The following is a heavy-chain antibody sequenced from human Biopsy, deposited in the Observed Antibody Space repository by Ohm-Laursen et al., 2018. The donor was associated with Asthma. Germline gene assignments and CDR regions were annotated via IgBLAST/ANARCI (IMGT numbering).Heavy chain of an antibody. CDR1: GGSVSSGSHY. V-gene: IGHV4-61*01. J-gene: IGHJ4*02. CDR2: ISYSGST. CDR3: ARDFVDSAMDYFDY. D-gene: IGHD5-18*01. Sequence: SDTLSLTWTVSGGSVSSGSHYWSWIRQPPGKGLEWIGYISYSGSTNYNPSLKSRVTISVDTSKNQFSLKLSSVTAADTAVYYCARDFVDSAMDYFDYWGQGTLVTVYS.